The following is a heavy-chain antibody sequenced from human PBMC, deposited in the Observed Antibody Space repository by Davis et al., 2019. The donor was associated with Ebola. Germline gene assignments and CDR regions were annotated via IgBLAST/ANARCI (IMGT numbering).Heavy chain of an antibody. CDR3: ARDLPLPSRGFDY. CDR1: GYTFTNYY. J-gene: IGHJ4*01. D-gene: IGHD2-2*01. V-gene: IGHV1-46*01. Sequence: ASVKVSCKASGYTFTNYYVHWVRQAPGQGFEWMGIINPSGGSTSHAQKFQGRVTMTWDTSTSTVYMELSSLRSEDTAVYYCARDLPLPSRGFDYWGHGTLVTVSS. CDR2: INPSGGST.